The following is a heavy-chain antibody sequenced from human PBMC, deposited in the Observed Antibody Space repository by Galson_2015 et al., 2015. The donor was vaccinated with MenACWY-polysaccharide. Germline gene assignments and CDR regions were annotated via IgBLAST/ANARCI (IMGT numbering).Heavy chain of an antibody. V-gene: IGHV1-3*01. CDR3: ARGGSYFFYYYMDV. CDR2: INPGNGNT. D-gene: IGHD1-26*01. Sequence: SVKVSCKASGYTFTSYALLWVRQAPGQRLEWMGWINPGNGNTKYSQKFQDRVTITRGTSASIGYMELSSLRSEDTAVYYCARGGSYFFYYYMDVWGKGTTVTVSS. J-gene: IGHJ6*03. CDR1: GYTFTSYA.